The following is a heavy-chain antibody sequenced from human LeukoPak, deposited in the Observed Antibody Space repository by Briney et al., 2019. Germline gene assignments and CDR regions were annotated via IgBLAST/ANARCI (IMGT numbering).Heavy chain of an antibody. Sequence: ASVKVSCKASGDTFSNYAISWVRQAPGQGLEWMGGIIPIFGITNYAQKFQGRVTITTDESTSTAYMELSSLRSEDTAVYYCARGLTVNAGNFDYWGQGTLVTVSS. CDR1: GDTFSNYA. J-gene: IGHJ4*02. D-gene: IGHD4-11*01. CDR3: ARGLTVNAGNFDY. CDR2: IIPIFGIT. V-gene: IGHV1-69*05.